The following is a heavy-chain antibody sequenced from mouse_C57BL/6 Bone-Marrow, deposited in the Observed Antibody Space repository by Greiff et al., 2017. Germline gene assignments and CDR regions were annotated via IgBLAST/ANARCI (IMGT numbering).Heavy chain of an antibody. CDR1: GYTFTDHT. CDR3: SRGYYGSTYGFDY. Sequence: QVQLQQSDAELVKPGASVKISCKVSGYTFTDHTIPWMKQRPEQGLEWIGYIYPRDGSTKYNEKFKGKATLPVDKSSSPAYMQLNSLTSVDSAVYFGSRGYYGSTYGFDYWGQGTSVTVSS. J-gene: IGHJ4*01. CDR2: IYPRDGST. V-gene: IGHV1-78*01. D-gene: IGHD1-1*01.